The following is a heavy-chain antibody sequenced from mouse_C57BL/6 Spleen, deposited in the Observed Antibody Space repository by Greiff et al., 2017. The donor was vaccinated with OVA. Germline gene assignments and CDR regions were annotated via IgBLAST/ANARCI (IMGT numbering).Heavy chain of an antibody. J-gene: IGHJ2*01. V-gene: IGHV3-6*01. D-gene: IGHD2-14*01. CDR2: ISYDGSN. CDR1: GYSITSGYY. CDR3: ARERVLYYFDY. Sequence: EVHLVESGPGLVKPSQSLSLTCSVTGYSITSGYYWNWIRQFPGNKLEWMGYISYDGSNNYNPSLKNRISITRDTSKNQFFLKLNSVTTEDTATYYCARERVLYYFDYWGQGTTLTVSS.